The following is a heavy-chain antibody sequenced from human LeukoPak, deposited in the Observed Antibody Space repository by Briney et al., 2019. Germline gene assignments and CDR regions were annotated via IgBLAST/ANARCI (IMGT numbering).Heavy chain of an antibody. CDR2: ISWNSGSI. CDR1: GFTFDDYA. CDR3: AEDIHYDSSGYPYFDY. D-gene: IGHD3-22*01. J-gene: IGHJ4*02. Sequence: GGSLRLSCAASGFTFDDYAMHWVRQAPGKGLEWVSGISWNSGSIGYADSVKGRFTISRDNAKNSLYLQMNSLRAEDTALYYCAEDIHYDSSGYPYFDYWGQGTLVTVSS. V-gene: IGHV3-9*01.